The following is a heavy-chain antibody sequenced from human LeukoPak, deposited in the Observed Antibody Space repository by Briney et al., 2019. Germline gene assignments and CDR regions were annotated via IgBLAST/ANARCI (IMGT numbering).Heavy chain of an antibody. V-gene: IGHV1-18*01. D-gene: IGHD3-10*01. J-gene: IGHJ4*02. CDR1: GYTFTSYG. CDR2: ISAYNGNT. CDR3: ARALLWFGEFDFSGRGNLDY. Sequence: ASVKVSCKASGYTFTSYGISWVRQAPGQGLEWMGWISAYNGNTNYAQKLQGRVTMTTDTSTSTAYMELRSLRSDDTAVYYCARALLWFGEFDFSGRGNLDYWGQGTLVTVSS.